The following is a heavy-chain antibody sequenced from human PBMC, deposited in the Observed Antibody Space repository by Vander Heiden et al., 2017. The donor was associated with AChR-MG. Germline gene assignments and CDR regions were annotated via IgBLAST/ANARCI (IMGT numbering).Heavy chain of an antibody. D-gene: IGHD3-16*02. J-gene: IGHJ6*02. CDR1: GFSCSTNP. Sequence: VQLVESGGDLVKPGGSLRLSCAASGFSCSTNPMNWVRQAPGKGLEWVAYMSSSSSHIYYAESVKGRFTISRDNAKSSLYLQMNSLRAGDTAVYYCVRVAYDYVWGSYREYGMDVWGQGTTVTVSS. V-gene: IGHV3-21*01. CDR3: VRVAYDYVWGSYREYGMDV. CDR2: MSSSSSHI.